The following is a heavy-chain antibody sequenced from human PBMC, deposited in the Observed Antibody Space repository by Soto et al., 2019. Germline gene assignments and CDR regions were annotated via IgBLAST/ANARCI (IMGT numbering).Heavy chain of an antibody. D-gene: IGHD6-13*01. Sequence: QVQLVQSGAEAKKPGSSVKVSCKASGGTFSSYTISWVRQAPGQGLEWMGRIIPILAIANYAQKFQGRVTITADKSTSTAYMELSSLRSEDTAVYYCARDTFRAAAGTAYYYYGMDVWGQGTTVTVSS. CDR3: ARDTFRAAAGTAYYYYGMDV. J-gene: IGHJ6*02. CDR2: IIPILAIA. V-gene: IGHV1-69*08. CDR1: GGTFSSYT.